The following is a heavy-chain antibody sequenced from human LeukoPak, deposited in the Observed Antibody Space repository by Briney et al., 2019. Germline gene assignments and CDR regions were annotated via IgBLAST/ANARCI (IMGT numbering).Heavy chain of an antibody. CDR3: AKASGYTSGENFDY. J-gene: IGHJ4*02. V-gene: IGHV3-30*18. D-gene: IGHD2-2*02. Sequence: GGSLRLSCVASGLTFSNFGMSWVRQTPGKGLEWVAVISYDGSNKYYADSVKGRFTISRDNSKNTLYLQMNSLRAEDTAVYYCAKASGYTSGENFDYWGQGTLVTVSS. CDR1: GLTFSNFG. CDR2: ISYDGSNK.